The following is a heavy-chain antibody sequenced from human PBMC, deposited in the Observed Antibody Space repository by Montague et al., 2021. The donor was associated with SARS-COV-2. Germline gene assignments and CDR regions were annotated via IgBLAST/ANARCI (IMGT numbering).Heavy chain of an antibody. Sequence: CAISGDSVSSNSAAWNWIGQSPSRGLEWLGRTYYRSKWYNDYAVXVKSRITINPDTSKNQFSLQLNSVTPEDTAVYYCARDVRGIREVWNYYYYYMDVWGQGTTVTVSS. J-gene: IGHJ6*03. CDR2: TYYRSKWYN. D-gene: IGHD3-16*01. V-gene: IGHV6-1*01. CDR3: ARDVRGIREVWNYYYYYMDV. CDR1: GDSVSSNSAA.